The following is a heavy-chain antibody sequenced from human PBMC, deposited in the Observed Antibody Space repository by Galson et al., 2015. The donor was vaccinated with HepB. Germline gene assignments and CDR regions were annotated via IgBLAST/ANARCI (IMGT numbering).Heavy chain of an antibody. J-gene: IGHJ4*02. V-gene: IGHV1-18*04. Sequence: SVKVSCKASGYTLSSYHISWVRQAPGQGLEWMGCIDAYNGYTDYAQKFKGRVTMTADKFTSTAYMELRSLRSDDTAVYYCARVSFPGDPESRGDYWGQGTLVTVSS. CDR1: GYTLSSYH. CDR3: ARVSFPGDPESRGDY. CDR2: IDAYNGYT. D-gene: IGHD4-17*01.